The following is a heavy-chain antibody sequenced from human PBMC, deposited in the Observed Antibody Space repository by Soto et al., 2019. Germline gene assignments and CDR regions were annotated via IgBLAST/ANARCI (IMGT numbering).Heavy chain of an antibody. V-gene: IGHV4-59*11. D-gene: IGHD7-27*01. CDR2: IYYSGST. CDR1: GGSINRHN. CDR3: ARRWGTSFDF. Sequence: QVQLQESGPGLVKPSETLSLTCTVCGGSINRHNSSWIRQPPGKGLEWIGYIYYSGSTNCNPSLKSRVTISVDTSNNQYSLKLSSVTATDTALYYCARRWGTSFDFWGQGTLVTVSS. J-gene: IGHJ4*02.